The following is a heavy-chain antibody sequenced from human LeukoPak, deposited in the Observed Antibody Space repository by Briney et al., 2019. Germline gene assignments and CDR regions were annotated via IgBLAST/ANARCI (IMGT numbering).Heavy chain of an antibody. D-gene: IGHD3-3*01. CDR1: GGSISSYY. CDR2: IYTSGST. J-gene: IGHJ6*02. V-gene: IGHV4-4*07. Sequence: SETLSLTCTVSGGSISSYYWSWIRQPAGKGLEWIRRIYTSGSTNYNPSLKSRVTMSVDTSKNQFSLKLSSVTAADTAVYYCARELRFLEWSYGMDVWGQGTTVTVSS. CDR3: ARELRFLEWSYGMDV.